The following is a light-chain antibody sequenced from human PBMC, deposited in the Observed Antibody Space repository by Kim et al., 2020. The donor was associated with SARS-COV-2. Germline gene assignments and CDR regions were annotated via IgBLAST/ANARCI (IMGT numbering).Light chain of an antibody. CDR1: KSRLYSHGNIY. CDR3: MQGTHWPFT. Sequence: PASVAGRSSKSRLYSHGNIYLNWCHQRPAQSPRHLMYKVSNRDSGVPDRCSSSGSGTDFTLQISRVEAEDVGVYYCMQGTHWPFTFGPGTKVDIK. J-gene: IGKJ3*01. V-gene: IGKV2-30*01. CDR2: KVS.